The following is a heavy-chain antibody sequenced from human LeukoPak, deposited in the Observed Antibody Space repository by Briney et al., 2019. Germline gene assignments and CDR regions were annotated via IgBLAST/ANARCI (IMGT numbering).Heavy chain of an antibody. CDR3: ARLRAYVSVYYFDY. J-gene: IGHJ4*02. D-gene: IGHD3-10*01. Sequence: KPSETLSLTCAVYGGSFSGYYWSWIRQPPGKGLEWIGYIYYSGSTNYNPSLKSRVTISVDTSKKQFSLKLSSVTAADTAVYYCARLRAYVSVYYFDYWGQGTLVTVSS. CDR2: IYYSGST. CDR1: GGSFSGYY. V-gene: IGHV4-59*01.